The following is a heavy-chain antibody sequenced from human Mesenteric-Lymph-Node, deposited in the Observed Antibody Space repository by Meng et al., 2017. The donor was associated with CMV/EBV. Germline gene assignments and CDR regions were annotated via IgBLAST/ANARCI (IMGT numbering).Heavy chain of an antibody. CDR2: INSDGSST. V-gene: IGHV3-74*01. D-gene: IGHD3-3*01. CDR3: ARGRITIFGVVRDGMDV. J-gene: IGHJ6*02. CDR1: GFTFSSYW. Sequence: GESLKISCAASGFTFSSYWMHWVRQAPGKGLVWVSRINSDGSSTSYADSVKGRFTISRDNAKNTLYLQMNSLRAEDTAVYYCARGRITIFGVVRDGMDVWGQGTTVTVSS.